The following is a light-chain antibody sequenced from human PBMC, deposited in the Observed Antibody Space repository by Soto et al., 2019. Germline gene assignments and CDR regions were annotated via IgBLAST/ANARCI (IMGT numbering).Light chain of an antibody. CDR2: GAS. V-gene: IGKV3-15*01. CDR1: QSVSSN. CDR3: QQYSNWPLT. Sequence: EIVMTQSPATLSVSPGEGATLSCRASQSVSSNLAWYQQKPGQAPRLLILGASTRATGTPARFSGSGSGTEFSLTISALQSEDLSIYYCQQYSNWPLTFGGGTKVGIK. J-gene: IGKJ4*01.